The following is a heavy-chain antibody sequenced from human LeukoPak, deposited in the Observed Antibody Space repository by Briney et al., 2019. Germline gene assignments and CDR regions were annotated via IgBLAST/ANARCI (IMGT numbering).Heavy chain of an antibody. CDR1: GGSISSSNYY. CDR3: ARGSGYSYGYPFDY. CDR2: IYTSGST. Sequence: PSETLSLTCTVSGGSISSSNYYWSWIRQPAGKGLEWIGRIYTSGSTNYNPSLKSRVTMSVDTSKNQFSLKLTSVSAADTAVYYCARGSGYSYGYPFDYWGQGTLVTVSS. V-gene: IGHV4-61*02. D-gene: IGHD5-18*01. J-gene: IGHJ4*02.